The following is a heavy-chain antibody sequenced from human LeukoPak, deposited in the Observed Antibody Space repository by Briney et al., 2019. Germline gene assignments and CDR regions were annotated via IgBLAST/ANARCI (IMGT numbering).Heavy chain of an antibody. Sequence: SETLSLTCTVSSGSISSYYWSWIRQPPGKGLEWIGYIYDSGRTNYNPSLKSRVTISVDTSKNQFSLKLSSVTAADTAVYYCARHPQIVGATKYFDYWGQGTLVTVSS. CDR1: SGSISSYY. CDR2: IYDSGRT. V-gene: IGHV4-59*08. CDR3: ARHPQIVGATKYFDY. D-gene: IGHD1-26*01. J-gene: IGHJ4*02.